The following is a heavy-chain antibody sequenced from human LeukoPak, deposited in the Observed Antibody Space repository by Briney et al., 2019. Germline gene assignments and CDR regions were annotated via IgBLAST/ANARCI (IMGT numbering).Heavy chain of an antibody. Sequence: SETLSLTCTVSGGSISSSSYYWGWIRQPPGKGLEWIGSIYYSGSTYYNPSLKSRVTISVDTSKNQFSLKLSSVTAADTAVYYCARRYDFWSGYYNAYFDYWGQGTLVTVSS. CDR2: IYYSGST. CDR1: GGSISSSSYY. J-gene: IGHJ4*02. D-gene: IGHD3-3*01. CDR3: ARRYDFWSGYYNAYFDY. V-gene: IGHV4-39*01.